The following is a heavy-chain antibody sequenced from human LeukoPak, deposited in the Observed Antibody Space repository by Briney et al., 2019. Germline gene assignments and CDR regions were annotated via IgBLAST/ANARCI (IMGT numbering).Heavy chain of an antibody. CDR1: GFTFGDYV. CDR2: IRSKPYGGTT. CDR3: TTGSATGTGSGY. D-gene: IGHD6-13*01. Sequence: QPGGSLRLSCTASGFTFGDYVMSWVRQAPGKGLECVGFIRSKPYGGTTEYAASVKGRFIISRDDSKTIAYLQMNSLKSEDTAVYYCTTGSATGTGSGYWGQGTLVTVSS. J-gene: IGHJ4*02. V-gene: IGHV3-49*04.